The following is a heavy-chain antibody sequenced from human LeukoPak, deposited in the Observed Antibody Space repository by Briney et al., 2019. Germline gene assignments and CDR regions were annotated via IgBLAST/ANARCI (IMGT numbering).Heavy chain of an antibody. J-gene: IGHJ3*02. D-gene: IGHD4-23*01. CDR1: GGSISSSSYY. V-gene: IGHV4-39*01. CDR3: ARALPGGAFDI. Sequence: SETLSLTCTVSGGSISSSSYYWGWIRQPPGKGLEWIGSIYYSGSTYYNPSLKSRVTISVDTSKNQFSLKLSSVTAADTAVYYCARALPGGAFDIWGQGTMVTVSS. CDR2: IYYSGST.